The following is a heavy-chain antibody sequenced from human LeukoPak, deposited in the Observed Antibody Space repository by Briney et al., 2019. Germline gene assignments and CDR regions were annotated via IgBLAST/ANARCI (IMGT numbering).Heavy chain of an antibody. CDR2: IYYSGST. V-gene: IGHV4-39*01. J-gene: IGHJ4*02. CDR3: ARHADDYVWGSYDY. CDR1: GXSISSSSYY. D-gene: IGHD3-16*01. Sequence: PSETLSLTCTVSGXSISSSSYYWGWIRQPPGKGLEWIGSIYYSGSTYYNPSLKSRVTISVDTSKNQFSLKLSSVTAADTAVYYCARHADDYVWGSYDYWGQGTLVTVSS.